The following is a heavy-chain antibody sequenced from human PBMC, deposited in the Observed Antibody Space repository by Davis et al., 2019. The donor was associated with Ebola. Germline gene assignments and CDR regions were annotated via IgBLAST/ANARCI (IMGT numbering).Heavy chain of an antibody. Sequence: PGGSLRLSFAASGFTFNNAWMNWVRQAPGKGLEWVGRIKSKTYGGTADYNAPVKGRFTISRDDSKNTLYLYMNSLKTEDTAVYFCASEQDGVSGDYWGQGTLVIVSS. CDR3: ASEQDGVSGDY. CDR2: IKSKTYGGTA. D-gene: IGHD5/OR15-5a*01. V-gene: IGHV3-15*01. CDR1: GFTFNNAW. J-gene: IGHJ4*02.